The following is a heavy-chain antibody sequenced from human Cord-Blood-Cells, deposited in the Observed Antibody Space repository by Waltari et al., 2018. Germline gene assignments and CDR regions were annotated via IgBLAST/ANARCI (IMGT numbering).Heavy chain of an antibody. CDR3: ARGGGTSEWYNWCDP. CDR2: INHSGRT. Sequence: QVQLQQWGAGLLKPSETLSLTCAVYGGSFSGYYWSWIRQPPGKGLEWIGEINHSGRTNYNPALKSRVTISVDTSKSQFSLKLSAVTAADTAVYYCARGGGTSEWYNWCDPWGQGTLVTVSS. V-gene: IGHV4-34*01. J-gene: IGHJ5*02. D-gene: IGHD3-3*01. CDR1: GGSFSGYY.